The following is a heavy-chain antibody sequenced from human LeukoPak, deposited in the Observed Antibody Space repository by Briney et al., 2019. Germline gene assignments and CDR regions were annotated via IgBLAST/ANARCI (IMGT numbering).Heavy chain of an antibody. CDR3: ARDQLVLINYFDY. J-gene: IGHJ4*02. D-gene: IGHD6-13*01. CDR2: IPYDGSNK. CDR1: GFTFSSYA. V-gene: IGHV3-30-3*01. Sequence: GRSLRLSCAASGFTFSSYAMHWVRQAPGEGLEWVAVIPYDGSNKYYADSVKGRFTISRDNSKNTLYLQMNSLRAEDTAVYYCARDQLVLINYFDYWGQGTLVTVSS.